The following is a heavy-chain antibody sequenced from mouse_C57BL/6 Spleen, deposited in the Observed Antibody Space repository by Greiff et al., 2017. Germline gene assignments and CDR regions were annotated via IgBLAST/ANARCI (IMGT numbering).Heavy chain of an antibody. CDR2: ISAGGSYT. J-gene: IGHJ2*01. V-gene: IGHV5-4*01. D-gene: IGHD2-3*01. CDR1: GFTFSSYA. Sequence: EVQRVESGGGLVKPGGSLKLSCAASGFTFSSYAMSWFRPTPEKRLEWVATISAGGSYTYYPANVQGRFPISRDNAKKNLYLQMSHLKSEDTAMYYCARDDCYYDYFDYWGQGTTLTVSS. CDR3: ARDDCYYDYFDY.